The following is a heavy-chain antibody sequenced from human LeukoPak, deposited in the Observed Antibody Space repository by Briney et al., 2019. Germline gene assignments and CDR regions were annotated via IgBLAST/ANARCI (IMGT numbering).Heavy chain of an antibody. CDR2: ISTSGGST. J-gene: IGHJ4*02. CDR1: GLIFRSYE. Sequence: GGSLRLSCAASGLIFRSYEMNWVRQAPGKGLGWVSGISTSGGSTSHADSVKGRFTTSRDNPRNTLYMQMNSLRAEDTAVYCCAIMHPYYDGSGYWVQWGQGTLVTVSS. D-gene: IGHD3-22*01. CDR3: AIMHPYYDGSGYWVQ. V-gene: IGHV3-23*01.